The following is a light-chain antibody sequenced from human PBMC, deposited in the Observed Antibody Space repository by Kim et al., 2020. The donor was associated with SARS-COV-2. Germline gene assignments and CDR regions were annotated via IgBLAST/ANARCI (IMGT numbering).Light chain of an antibody. CDR2: WAS. Sequence: DIVMTQSPDSLAVSLGERATINCKSSQSVLYSSNNKNYLAWYQQKPGQPPKLLIYWASTRESGVPDRFSGSGSGTDFTLNISSLQAEDVAVYYCQQYYSTPPAFGGGTKVDIK. J-gene: IGKJ4*01. V-gene: IGKV4-1*01. CDR3: QQYYSTPPA. CDR1: QSVLYSSNNKNY.